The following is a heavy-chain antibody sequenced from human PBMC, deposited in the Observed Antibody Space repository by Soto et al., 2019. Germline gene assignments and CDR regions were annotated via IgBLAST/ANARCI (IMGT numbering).Heavy chain of an antibody. D-gene: IGHD3-22*01. CDR3: ARDQVSRYYYDSSGLDV. CDR1: GFTFSSYA. Sequence: GGSLRLSCAASGFTFSSYAMHWVRQAPGKRLEWVAVISYDGSNKYYADSVKGRFTISRDNSKNTLYLQMNSLRAEDTAVYYCARDQVSRYYYDSSGLDVWGQGTTVTVSS. J-gene: IGHJ6*02. V-gene: IGHV3-30-3*01. CDR2: ISYDGSNK.